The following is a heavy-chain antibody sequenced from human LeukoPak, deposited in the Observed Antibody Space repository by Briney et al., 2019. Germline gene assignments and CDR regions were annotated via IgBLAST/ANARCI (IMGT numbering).Heavy chain of an antibody. D-gene: IGHD4-17*01. V-gene: IGHV1-24*01. CDR1: GYTLTELS. J-gene: IGHJ6*03. CDR3: ATETTDYGDPVVVMDV. CDR2: FDPEDGET. Sequence: ASVKVSCKVSGYTLTELSMHWVRQAPGKGLEWMGGFDPEDGETIYAQKFQGRVTMTEDTSTDTAYMELSSLRSEDKAVYYCATETTDYGDPVVVMDVWGKGTTVTVSS.